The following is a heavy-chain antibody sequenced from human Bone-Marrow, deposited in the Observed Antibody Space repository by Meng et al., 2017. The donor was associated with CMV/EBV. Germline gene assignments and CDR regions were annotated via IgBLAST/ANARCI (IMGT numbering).Heavy chain of an antibody. CDR1: GYTFTGYY. V-gene: IGHV1-2*02. J-gene: IGHJ4*02. D-gene: IGHD6-13*01. Sequence: ASVKVSCKASGYTFTGYYMHWVRQAPGQGLEWMGWINPNSGGTNYAQKFQGRVTMTRDTSISTAYMELSRLRSDDTAVYYGASLRTSTAALDYWGQGTLVTVSS. CDR2: INPNSGGT. CDR3: ASLRTSTAALDY.